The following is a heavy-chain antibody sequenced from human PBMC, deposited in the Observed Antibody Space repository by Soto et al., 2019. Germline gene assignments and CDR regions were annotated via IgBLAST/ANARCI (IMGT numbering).Heavy chain of an antibody. V-gene: IGHV6-1*01. J-gene: IGHJ3*01. CDR1: GDSVSGNSAA. D-gene: IGHD5-18*01. Sequence: QTLSLTCAISGDSVSGNSAAWNWIRQSPSRGLEWLGRTYYRSKWYYDYATSVKSRITINPDTSKNQFSLHLDSVTPEDTAIYWCARDPYSDGWINAFYVCAQGTMVTVSS. CDR2: TYYRSKWYY. CDR3: ARDPYSDGWINAFYV.